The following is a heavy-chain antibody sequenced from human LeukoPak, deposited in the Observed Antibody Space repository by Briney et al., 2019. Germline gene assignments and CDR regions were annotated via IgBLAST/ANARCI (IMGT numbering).Heavy chain of an antibody. D-gene: IGHD6-19*01. CDR3: ARLAVVFDY. V-gene: IGHV4-4*09. J-gene: IGHJ4*02. CDR2: IFTSGST. Sequence: PSETLSLTCTVSGGSIKYNYWSWIRQPPGKGLEWIGYIFTSGSTNYNPSLKSRVTMSVDTSKNQFSLKLSSVTAADTAVYYCARLAVVFDYWGQGTLVTVSS. CDR1: GGSIKYNY.